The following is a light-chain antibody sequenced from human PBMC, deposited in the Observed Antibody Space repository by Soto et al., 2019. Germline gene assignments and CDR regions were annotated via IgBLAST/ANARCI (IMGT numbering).Light chain of an antibody. CDR3: QQYNNWPPP. V-gene: IGKV3-15*01. CDR1: QSDSST. Sequence: EIVMTQSPATLSVSPGERATLSCRASQSDSSTLAWYQQKPGQAPRLLIYGASTRATGVPARFSGSGSGTEFSLTNSSLQSEDFAVYYCQQYNNWPPPFGQGTRLEIK. J-gene: IGKJ5*01. CDR2: GAS.